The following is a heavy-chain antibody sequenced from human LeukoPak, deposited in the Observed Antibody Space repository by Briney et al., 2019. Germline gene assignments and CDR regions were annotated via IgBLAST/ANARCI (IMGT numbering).Heavy chain of an antibody. Sequence: GGSLRLSCAASGFTFSSYSMNWVRQAPGKGLEWVSYISSSSSTIYYADSVKGRFTISGDNAKNSLYLQMNSLRAEDTAVYYCARDLRWELPNAFDIWGQGTMVTVSS. J-gene: IGHJ3*02. CDR1: GFTFSSYS. CDR2: ISSSSSTI. CDR3: ARDLRWELPNAFDI. D-gene: IGHD1-26*01. V-gene: IGHV3-48*01.